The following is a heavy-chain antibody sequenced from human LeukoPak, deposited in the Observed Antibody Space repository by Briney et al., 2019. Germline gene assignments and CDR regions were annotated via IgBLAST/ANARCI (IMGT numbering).Heavy chain of an antibody. Sequence: GGSLRLFCGGSGFTVSNHHMAWIRQTPGKGLECVSVVFSDGRTSYTDSVKGRFTISRDSSKNTLFLYLDKLRAEDTAVYYCAGNLRWSHYWYSDGWRRGTLVTVSS. J-gene: IGHJ2*01. V-gene: IGHV3-53*01. CDR3: AGNLRWSHYWYSDG. CDR2: VFSDGRT. CDR1: GFTVSNHH. D-gene: IGHD2-15*01.